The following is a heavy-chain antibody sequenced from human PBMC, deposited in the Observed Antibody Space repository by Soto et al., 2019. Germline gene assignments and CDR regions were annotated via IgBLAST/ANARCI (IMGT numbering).Heavy chain of an antibody. CDR3: ARHDVIARLQNGMGV. D-gene: IGHD2-21*01. V-gene: IGHV3-21*01. CDR2: ISSSSSYI. J-gene: IGHJ6*02. CDR1: GFTFSSYS. Sequence: EVQLVESGGGLVKPGGSLRLSCAASGFTFSSYSMNWVRQAPGKGLEWVSSISSSSSYIYYADSVKGRFTISRDNAKNSLYLQMNSLRAEDTAVYYCARHDVIARLQNGMGVWGQGTTVIVS.